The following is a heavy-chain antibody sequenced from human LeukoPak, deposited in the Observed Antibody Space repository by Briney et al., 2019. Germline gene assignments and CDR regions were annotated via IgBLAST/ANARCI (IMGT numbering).Heavy chain of an antibody. CDR3: ARQTEGYCSGGSCANWFDP. CDR2: IYPGDSDT. J-gene: IGHJ5*02. CDR1: GYSFTSYW. D-gene: IGHD2-15*01. V-gene: IGHV5-51*01. Sequence: GESLKISCKGSGYSFTSYWIGWVRQMPGKGLEWMGIIYPGDSDTRYSPSFQGQVTISADKSISTAYLQWSSLKASDTAMYYYARQTEGYCSGGSCANWFDPWGQGTLVTVSS.